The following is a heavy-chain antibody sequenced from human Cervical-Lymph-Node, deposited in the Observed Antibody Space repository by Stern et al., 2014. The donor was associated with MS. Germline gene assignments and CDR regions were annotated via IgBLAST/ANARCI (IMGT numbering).Heavy chain of an antibody. D-gene: IGHD3-16*01. CDR1: GFKFDDFA. CDR2: LGWNSEGR. V-gene: IGHV3-9*01. CDR3: AKADDYAAGIDA. J-gene: IGHJ5*02. Sequence: VQLVESGGGMVQPVRSLRLSCEASGFKFDDFAMHWVRQAPGKGLEWVSGLGWNSEGRGYADSVQGRFTISRDNAKSSLYLQMNSLTAEDTALYYCAKADDYAAGIDAWGQGTLVVVSS.